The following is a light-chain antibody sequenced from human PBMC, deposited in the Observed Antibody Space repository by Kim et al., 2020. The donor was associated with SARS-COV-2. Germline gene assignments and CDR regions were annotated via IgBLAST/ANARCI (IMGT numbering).Light chain of an antibody. CDR3: QHYSRLPYT. V-gene: IGKV1-5*03. CDR2: LAS. Sequence: ASVGARATISWRASESIGAWLAWYQQRLGRAPRLLIYLASTLEKGVPSRFSGTGSGTEFSLSISCLQPDDFATDYCQHYSRLPYTFGQGTKLEI. J-gene: IGKJ2*01. CDR1: ESIGAW.